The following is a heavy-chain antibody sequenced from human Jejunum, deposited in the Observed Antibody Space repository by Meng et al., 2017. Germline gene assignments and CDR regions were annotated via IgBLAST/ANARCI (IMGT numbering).Heavy chain of an antibody. Sequence: QIQLQQSGPGLVKPSQTLSLTCAIPGDSVASNSAGWNWIRQPPSRGLEWLGRTYYRSKWYIDYAVSVKSRITINPDTSKNQFSLHLNSVTPEDTAVYYCAGGGLVRSTRGYFDYWGQGTLVTVSS. J-gene: IGHJ4*02. V-gene: IGHV6-1*01. CDR2: TYYRSKWYI. D-gene: IGHD1-26*01. CDR3: AGGGLVRSTRGYFDY. CDR1: GDSVASNSAG.